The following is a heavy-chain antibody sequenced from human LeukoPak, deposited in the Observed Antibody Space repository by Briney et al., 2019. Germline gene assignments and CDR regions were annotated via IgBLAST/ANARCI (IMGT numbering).Heavy chain of an antibody. J-gene: IGHJ4*02. CDR2: IGTAGDT. V-gene: IGHV3-13*01. CDR1: GFTFSSYD. Sequence: GSLRLSCAASGFTFSSYDMHWVRQATGKGLEWVSAIGTAGDTYYPGSVKGRFTISRENAKNSLYLQMNSLRAGDTAVYYCARVLKGGYYDSSGYDYWSQGTLVTVSS. CDR3: ARVLKGGYYDSSGYDY. D-gene: IGHD3-22*01.